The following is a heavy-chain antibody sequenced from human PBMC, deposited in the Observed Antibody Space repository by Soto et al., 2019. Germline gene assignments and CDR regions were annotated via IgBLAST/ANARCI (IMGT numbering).Heavy chain of an antibody. CDR2: IYYSGST. D-gene: IGHD3-3*01. J-gene: IGHJ6*02. V-gene: IGHV4-39*01. CDR3: ARQGITIFGVEEGDYYYYYGMDV. Sequence: SETLSLTCTVSGFSISSSSYYWVWIRQPPGKGLEWIGSIYYSGSTYYNPSLKSRVTISVDTSKNQFSLKLSSVTAADTAVYYCARQGITIFGVEEGDYYYYYGMDVWGQGTTVTVSS. CDR1: GFSISSSSYY.